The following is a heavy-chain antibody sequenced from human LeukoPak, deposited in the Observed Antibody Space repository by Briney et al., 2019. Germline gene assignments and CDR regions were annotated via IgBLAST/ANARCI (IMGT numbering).Heavy chain of an antibody. Sequence: SQTLSLTCAISGDSVSSNSAAWSWIRQSPSRGLEWLVRTYYRSKWFNDYAVSVKSRITINPGTSKNQFSLQLNSVTPEDTAVYFCARGSHLGFCTDISCYTDHYFDYWGQGTPVTVSS. CDR3: ARGSHLGFCTDISCYTDHYFDY. J-gene: IGHJ4*02. CDR2: TYYRSKWFN. D-gene: IGHD2-2*02. CDR1: GDSVSSNSAA. V-gene: IGHV6-1*01.